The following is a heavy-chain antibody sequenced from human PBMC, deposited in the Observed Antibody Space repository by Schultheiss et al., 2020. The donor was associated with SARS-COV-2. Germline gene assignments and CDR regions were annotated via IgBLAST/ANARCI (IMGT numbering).Heavy chain of an antibody. D-gene: IGHD7-27*01. J-gene: IGHJ4*02. CDR3: AKELSRLGKSEYYFDY. CDR2: ISGSGGST. CDR1: GFTFSSYE. V-gene: IGHV3-23*01. Sequence: GESLKISCAASGFTFSSYEMSWVRQAPGKGLEWVSAISGSGGSTYYADSVKGRFTISRDNSKNTLYLQMNSLRAEDTAVYYCAKELSRLGKSEYYFDYWGQGTLVTVSS.